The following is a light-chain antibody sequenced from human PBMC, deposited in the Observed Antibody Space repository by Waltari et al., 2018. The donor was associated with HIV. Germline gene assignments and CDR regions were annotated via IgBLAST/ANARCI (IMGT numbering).Light chain of an antibody. CDR1: RSHIGSHF. CDR3: ATWDDSSSGSWV. CDR2: RNN. Sequence: QSVLTQPPSASGTPGQRVTISCSGGRSHIGSHFVYWYQQVAGTTPKLLIFRNNKRPSGVPDRFSGSKSGTSASLSISGLRPEDEADYYCATWDDSSSGSWVFGGGTKVTVL. V-gene: IGLV1-47*01. J-gene: IGLJ3*02.